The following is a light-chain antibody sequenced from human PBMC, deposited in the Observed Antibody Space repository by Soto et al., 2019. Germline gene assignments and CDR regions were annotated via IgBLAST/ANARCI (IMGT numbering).Light chain of an antibody. J-gene: IGKJ1*01. Sequence: DIQMTQSPSSLSASVGDRVTITFPASQTISNYLNWYQQKPGKAPNLLIYAASSLQSGVPSRFSGSGSGTDFTLTISSLQPEDFATYYCQHSYITPRTFGQGTKVDI. CDR1: QTISNY. CDR3: QHSYITPRT. CDR2: AAS. V-gene: IGKV1-39*01.